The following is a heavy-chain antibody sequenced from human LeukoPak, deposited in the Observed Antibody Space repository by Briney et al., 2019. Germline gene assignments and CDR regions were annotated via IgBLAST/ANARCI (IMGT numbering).Heavy chain of an antibody. CDR2: IRGSGDST. V-gene: IGHV3-23*01. J-gene: IGHJ4*02. Sequence: GGSLRLSCAASGFTFSDYVMAWVRQAPGKGLEWVSAIRGSGDSTFYADSVKGRFTISRDNSKNTLFLQINSLRPEDTAVYYCAKDGVRGGGPSYFDYWGQGTLVTVSS. D-gene: IGHD2-15*01. CDR1: GFTFSDYV. CDR3: AKDGVRGGGPSYFDY.